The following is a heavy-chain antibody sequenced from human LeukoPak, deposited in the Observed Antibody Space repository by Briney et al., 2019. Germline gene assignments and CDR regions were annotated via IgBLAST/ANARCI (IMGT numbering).Heavy chain of an antibody. D-gene: IGHD1-26*01. V-gene: IGHV1-8*02. Sequence: AAVKVPFTSSAYTFTSYNINRMRQAPGQGLEWMGWMNPNSGNTGYAQKFQGRVTMTRNTSISTTYMELSSLRSEDTAVYYCARGWGQWGLAWGFDIWGQGTMVTVSS. CDR2: MNPNSGNT. J-gene: IGHJ3*02. CDR1: AYTFTSYN. CDR3: ARGWGQWGLAWGFDI.